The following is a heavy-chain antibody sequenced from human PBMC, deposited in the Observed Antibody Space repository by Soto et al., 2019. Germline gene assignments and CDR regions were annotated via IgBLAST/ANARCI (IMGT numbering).Heavy chain of an antibody. CDR2: ISGSGGST. D-gene: IGHD2-2*01. V-gene: IGHV3-23*01. CDR1: GFTFSSYA. Sequence: GGSLRLSCAASGFTFSSYAMSWVRQAPGKGLEWVSAISGSGGSTYYADSVKGRFTISRDNSKNTLYLQMNSLRAEDTAVYYCATRTYCSSTSCYVYYYYGMDVWGQGTTVTVSS. CDR3: ATRTYCSSTSCYVYYYYGMDV. J-gene: IGHJ6*02.